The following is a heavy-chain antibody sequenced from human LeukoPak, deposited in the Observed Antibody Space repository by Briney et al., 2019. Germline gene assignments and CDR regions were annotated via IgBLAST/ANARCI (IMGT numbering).Heavy chain of an antibody. CDR2: ISSSSSTI. V-gene: IGHV3-48*01. D-gene: IGHD5-24*01. Sequence: GGSLRLSCAASGFTFSSYSMNWVRQAPGKGLEWVSYISSSSSTIYYADSVKGRFTISRDNAKNSLYLQMNSLRAEDTAVYYCARGGGDGYNWEGWGQGTLSPFPQ. CDR1: GFTFSSYS. CDR3: ARGGGDGYNWEG. J-gene: IGHJ4*02.